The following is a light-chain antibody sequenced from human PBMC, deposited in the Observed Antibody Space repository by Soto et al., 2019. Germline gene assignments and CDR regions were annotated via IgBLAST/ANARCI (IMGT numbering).Light chain of an antibody. CDR3: SSYTISPTIV. CDR1: SSDVGGYNY. Sequence: QSVLTQPASVSGSPGQSITVSCTGTSSDVGGYNYVSWYQQHPGKAPKLMIYEVSNRPSWVSHRFSASKSGNTASLTISGLQAEDAAYYYCSSYTISPTIVFGTGTKVTVL. V-gene: IGLV2-14*01. CDR2: EVS. J-gene: IGLJ1*01.